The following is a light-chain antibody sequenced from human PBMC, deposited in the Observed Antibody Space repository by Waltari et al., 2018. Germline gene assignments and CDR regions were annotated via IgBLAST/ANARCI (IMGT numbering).Light chain of an antibody. V-gene: IGLV2-23*01. J-gene: IGLJ3*02. CDR3: CSYATSSPWV. Sequence: QSALTQPASVSGSPGQSITISCTGASSSIGDSNVVSWYQQHPGKAPKLMIYEGDKRPSGVSNRCAGSKSGNMASRTISGLQAEDEADYYCCSYATSSPWVFGGGTKVTVL. CDR1: SSSIGDSNV. CDR2: EGD.